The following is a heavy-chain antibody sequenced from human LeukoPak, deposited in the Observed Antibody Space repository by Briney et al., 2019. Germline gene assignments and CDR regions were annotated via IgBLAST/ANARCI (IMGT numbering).Heavy chain of an antibody. Sequence: ASVKVSCTASGYTFTGYYMHWVRQAPGQGLEWMGWINTNTGNPVYAQGFTGRFVFSLDTSVTTAYLQISSLKAEDTAFYYCARRSMVQHLDVWGKGTTVTVSS. CDR3: ARRSMVQHLDV. D-gene: IGHD3-10*01. CDR2: INTNTGNP. V-gene: IGHV7-4-1*02. CDR1: GYTFTGYY. J-gene: IGHJ6*04.